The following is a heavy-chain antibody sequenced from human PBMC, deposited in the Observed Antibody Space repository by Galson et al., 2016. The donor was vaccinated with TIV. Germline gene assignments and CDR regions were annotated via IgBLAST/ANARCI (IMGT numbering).Heavy chain of an antibody. CDR1: GYPFTGYY. Sequence: SVKVSCKASGYPFTGYYIHWVRRAPGQGLEWMGWIDPNSGDTYYAQKFEGRVTMTRDTSINTAYMELNRLRSDDTAVYYCARDYDLLTGPSYFDYWGQGTLVTVSS. V-gene: IGHV1-2*02. CDR3: ARDYDLLTGPSYFDY. D-gene: IGHD3-9*01. CDR2: IDPNSGDT. J-gene: IGHJ4*02.